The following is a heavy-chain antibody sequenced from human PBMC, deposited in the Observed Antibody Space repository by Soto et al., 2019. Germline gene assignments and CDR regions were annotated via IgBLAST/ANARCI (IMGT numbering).Heavy chain of an antibody. CDR3: VQGSPRETYNWFDS. CDR1: GFTFSSYA. Sequence: EVQLLEPGGGLVQPGGSLRLSCADSGFTFSSYAMSWVRQAPGKGLEWVSAISGIGDKTNYADSVKGRFTISRDNSKNTQYLQMNSLRAEDTAVYYCVQGSPRETYNWFDSWGQGTLVTVSS. CDR2: ISGIGDKT. V-gene: IGHV3-23*01. J-gene: IGHJ5*01.